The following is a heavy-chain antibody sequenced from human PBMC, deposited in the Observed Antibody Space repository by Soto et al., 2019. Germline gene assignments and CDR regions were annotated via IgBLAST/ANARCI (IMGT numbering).Heavy chain of an antibody. Sequence: QVQLVESGGGVVQPGRSLRLSCAASGFTFSSYGMHWVRQAPGKGLEWVAVIWYDGSNKYYADSVKGRFTISRDNSKNTLYLQMNSLRAEDTAVYYCARLQLLVGGYYYGLDVWCQGTTVTVSS. CDR3: ARLQLLVGGYYYGLDV. CDR1: GFTFSSYG. J-gene: IGHJ6*02. CDR2: IWYDGSNK. D-gene: IGHD6-19*01. V-gene: IGHV3-33*01.